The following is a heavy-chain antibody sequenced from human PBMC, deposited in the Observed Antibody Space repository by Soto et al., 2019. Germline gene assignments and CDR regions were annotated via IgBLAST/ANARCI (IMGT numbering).Heavy chain of an antibody. CDR1: GFSLTSRGEG. J-gene: IGHJ4*02. CDR3: AHVGGLEQWLQRLDS. CDR2: IYWDDDK. V-gene: IGHV2-5*02. D-gene: IGHD6-19*01. Sequence: QITLKESGPTLVKPTQTVTLTCTFSGFSLTSRGEGVVGIRQPAGKALEWVTLIYWDDDKHYSPALQNRTTITTDAHKPQVVLTLTNVAPSDTGTYFCAHVGGLEQWLQRLDSWGKGTLVTVSS.